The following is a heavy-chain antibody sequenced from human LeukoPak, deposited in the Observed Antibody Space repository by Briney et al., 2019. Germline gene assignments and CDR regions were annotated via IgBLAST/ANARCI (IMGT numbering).Heavy chain of an antibody. D-gene: IGHD4-17*01. V-gene: IGHV1-69*04. CDR1: GGTFSSYA. CDR3: ASSVPSRRDAFDI. J-gene: IGHJ3*02. CDR2: IIPILGIA. Sequence: SVKVSCKASGGTFSSYATSWVRQAPGQGLEWMGRIIPILGIANYAQKFQGRVTITADKSTSTAYMELSSLRSEDTAVYYCASSVPSRRDAFDIWGQGTKVTVSS.